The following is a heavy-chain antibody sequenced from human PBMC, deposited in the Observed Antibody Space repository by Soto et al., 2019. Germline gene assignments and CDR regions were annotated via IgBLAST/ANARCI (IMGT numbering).Heavy chain of an antibody. V-gene: IGHV1-18*01. CDR3: AREDHSSWYPQPGYYYYGMDV. D-gene: IGHD6-13*01. J-gene: IGHJ6*02. Sequence: ASVKVSCKASGYTFTSYGISWVRQAPGQGLEWMGWISAYNGNTNYAQKLQGRVTMTTDTSTSTAYMELRSLRSDDTAVYYCAREDHSSWYPQPGYYYYGMDVWGQGTTVTVSS. CDR1: GYTFTSYG. CDR2: ISAYNGNT.